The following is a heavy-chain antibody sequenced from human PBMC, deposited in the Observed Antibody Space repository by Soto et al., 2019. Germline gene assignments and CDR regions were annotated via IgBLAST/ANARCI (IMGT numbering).Heavy chain of an antibody. CDR2: IYYSGST. D-gene: IGHD5-18*01. V-gene: IGHV4-31*03. J-gene: IGHJ4*02. CDR1: GGSISSGGYY. Sequence: SETLSLTCTVSGGSISSGGYYWIWIRQHPGKGLEWIGYIYYSGSTYYNPSLKSRVTISGDTSQNQFSLKLSSVTAADTAVYFCERGDTAMGIDYWGQGTLVTVSS. CDR3: ERGDTAMGIDY.